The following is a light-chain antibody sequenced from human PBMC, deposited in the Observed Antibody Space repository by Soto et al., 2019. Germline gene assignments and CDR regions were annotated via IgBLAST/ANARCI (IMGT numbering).Light chain of an antibody. V-gene: IGKV4-1*01. J-gene: IGKJ4*01. CDR2: WGS. CDR3: RQYYSLPRT. Sequence: MMETPKSAAACIGEECTTHCSSSHNNIYGSHSVSYLSWYQQQPAQPATMLLYWGSSRRSGGPHGLCSSGGCGDLALIISSLLAADASVDHCRQYYSLPRTFGGGTKVDIK. CDR1: HNNIYGSHSVSY.